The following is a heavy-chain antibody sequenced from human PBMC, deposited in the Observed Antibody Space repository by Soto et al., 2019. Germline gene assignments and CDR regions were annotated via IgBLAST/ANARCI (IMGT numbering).Heavy chain of an antibody. CDR1: GGSFSGYY. J-gene: IGHJ4*02. D-gene: IGHD2-8*02. V-gene: IGHV4-34*01. Sequence: SEALSLTCAVYGGSFSGYYWTWIRQPPGTGLEWIGEINPGGSTYYNPSLKSRVTISVDTSKNQFSLKLTSVTAADTAVYYCARDKITGLFDYWGQGTLVTVSS. CDR3: ARDKITGLFDY. CDR2: INPGGST.